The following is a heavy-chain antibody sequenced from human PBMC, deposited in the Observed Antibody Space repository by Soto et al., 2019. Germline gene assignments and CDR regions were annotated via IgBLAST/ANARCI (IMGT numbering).Heavy chain of an antibody. D-gene: IGHD6-19*01. J-gene: IGHJ3*02. CDR1: GFTFSSYG. V-gene: IGHV3-30*03. CDR3: ARAGIAVAGRDAFDI. Sequence: HPGGSLRLSCAASGFTFSSYGMHWVRQAPGKGLEWVAVISYDGSNKYYADSVKGRFTISRDNSKNTLYLQMNSLRAEDTAVYYCARAGIAVAGRDAFDIWGQGTMVTVSS. CDR2: ISYDGSNK.